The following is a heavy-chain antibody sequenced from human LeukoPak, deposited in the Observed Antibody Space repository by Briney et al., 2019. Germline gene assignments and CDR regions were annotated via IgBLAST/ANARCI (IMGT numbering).Heavy chain of an antibody. J-gene: IGHJ6*04. V-gene: IGHV3-21*01. CDR3: ASEGSPYYGMDP. CDR1: GFTFSSYS. CDR2: ISSRSSYI. Sequence: PGGSLRLSCAASGFTFSSYSMNWVRQAPGKGLECVSSISSRSSYIYYGDSVKGRFTISRDNAKNSLYLQMNSLTAEDTAVYYCASEGSPYYGMDPWGKGTTVTVSS. D-gene: IGHD3-10*01.